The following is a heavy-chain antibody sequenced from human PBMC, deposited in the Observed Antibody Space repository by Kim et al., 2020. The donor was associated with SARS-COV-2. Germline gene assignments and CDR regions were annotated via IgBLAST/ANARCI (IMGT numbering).Heavy chain of an antibody. Sequence: ADSVKGRFTISRDNAKNSLYLQMNSMRAEDTAVYDCAREYCYGSGGTFDYWGQGTLVTVSS. CDR3: AREYCYGSGGTFDY. V-gene: IGHV3-48*03. D-gene: IGHD3-10*01. J-gene: IGHJ4*02.